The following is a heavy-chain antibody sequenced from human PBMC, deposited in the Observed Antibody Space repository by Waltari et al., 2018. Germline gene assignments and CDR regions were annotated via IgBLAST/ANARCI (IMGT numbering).Heavy chain of an antibody. Sequence: EVQLVESGGGLVKPGGSLRLSCAASGFTFSSYSMNWVRQAPGKGLEWVSSISSSSSYIYYADSGKGRFTISRDNAKNSLYLQMNSLRAEDTAVYYCAREWIQLWLTNYYYGMDVWGQGTTVTVSS. D-gene: IGHD5-18*01. J-gene: IGHJ6*02. V-gene: IGHV3-21*01. CDR3: AREWIQLWLTNYYYGMDV. CDR2: ISSSSSYI. CDR1: GFTFSSYS.